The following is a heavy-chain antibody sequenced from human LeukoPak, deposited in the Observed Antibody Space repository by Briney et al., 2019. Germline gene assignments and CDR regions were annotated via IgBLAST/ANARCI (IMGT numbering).Heavy chain of an antibody. Sequence: SETLSLTCSVSGDSISSSSYYWGWIRQPPGKGPEWVASIYHTGSTYYNPSLKSRVTISVDRSKNQFSLKLSSVTAADTAVYYCARDATTTYFDYWGQGTLVTVSS. CDR3: ARDATTTYFDY. V-gene: IGHV4-39*07. CDR1: GDSISSSSYY. J-gene: IGHJ4*02. CDR2: IYHTGST. D-gene: IGHD4-11*01.